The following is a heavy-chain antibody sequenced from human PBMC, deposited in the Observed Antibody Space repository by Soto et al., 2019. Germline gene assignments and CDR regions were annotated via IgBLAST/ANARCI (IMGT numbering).Heavy chain of an antibody. Sequence: SVKVSCKASGGTFSSYAISWVRQAPGQGLQWMGGIIPLFGTTNYAQRFQGRVTITADKSTSTAHMELSSLGSEDTAMYYCATCIWTSHYYYNMDVWGQGTTVTVSS. CDR2: IIPLFGTT. CDR1: GGTFSSYA. J-gene: IGHJ6*02. V-gene: IGHV1-69*06. CDR3: ATCIWTSHYYYNMDV. D-gene: IGHD3-3*01.